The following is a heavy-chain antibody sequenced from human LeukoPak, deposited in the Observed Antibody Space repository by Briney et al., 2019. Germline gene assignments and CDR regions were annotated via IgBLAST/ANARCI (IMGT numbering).Heavy chain of an antibody. CDR2: INPSGGST. J-gene: IGHJ6*02. D-gene: IGHD1-1*01. V-gene: IGHV1-46*01. Sequence: ASVKVSCKASGYTFTSYYMHWVRQASGQGLEWMGIINPSGGSTSYAQKFQGRVTMTRDTSTSTVYMELSSLRSEDTAVYYCARERLRQDGMDYGMDVWGQGTKVTVSS. CDR1: GYTFTSYY. CDR3: ARERLRQDGMDYGMDV.